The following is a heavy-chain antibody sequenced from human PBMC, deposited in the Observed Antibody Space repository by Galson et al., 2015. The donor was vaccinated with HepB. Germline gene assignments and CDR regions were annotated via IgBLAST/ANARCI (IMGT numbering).Heavy chain of an antibody. CDR1: GFNFGAYA. CDR3: ATSGFTGYDRPS. Sequence: SLRLSCAASGFNFGAYALAWVRQAPGKGLDWISVIRVSGYDASYAHSVQGRFSISRDNSKNTFYLEMTSLRVEDTAIYYCATSGFTGYDRPSWGQGTLVTVSS. V-gene: IGHV3-23*01. D-gene: IGHD5-12*01. CDR2: IRVSGYDA. J-gene: IGHJ5*02.